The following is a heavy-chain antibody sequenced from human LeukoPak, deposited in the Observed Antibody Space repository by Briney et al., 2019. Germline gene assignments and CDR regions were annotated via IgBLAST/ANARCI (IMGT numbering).Heavy chain of an antibody. CDR3: ARLYYGSGNTDY. V-gene: IGHV1-2*06. Sequence: GRINPNSGGTNYAQKLQGRVIMTRDTTNSTAYMELSSLRSDDTAVYYCARLYYGSGNTDYWGQGTLVTVSS. J-gene: IGHJ4*02. CDR2: INPNSGGT. D-gene: IGHD3-10*01.